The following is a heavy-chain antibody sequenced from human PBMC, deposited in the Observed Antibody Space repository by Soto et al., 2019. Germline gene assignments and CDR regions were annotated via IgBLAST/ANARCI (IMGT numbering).Heavy chain of an antibody. CDR3: ARDRTHLSMDV. J-gene: IGHJ6*02. CDR2: INPSGGST. V-gene: IGHV1-46*01. CDR1: GYTFTSYY. Sequence: QVQLVQSGAEVKKPGASVKVSCKASGYTFTSYYMHWVRQAPGQGLEWMGIINPSGGSTSYAQKVQDRVTMNRDTSTSTVYMELSSLRSEDTAVYYCARDRTHLSMDVWGQGTTVTVSS.